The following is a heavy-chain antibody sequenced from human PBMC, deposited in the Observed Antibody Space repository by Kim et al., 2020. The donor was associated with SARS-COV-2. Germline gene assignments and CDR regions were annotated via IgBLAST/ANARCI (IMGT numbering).Heavy chain of an antibody. CDR1: GYTFINYD. J-gene: IGHJ4*02. V-gene: IGHV1-8*01. CDR3: VRGTW. Sequence: ASVKVSCKASGYTFINYDINWVRQAPGQGLEWMGWMNPNSGNTGYAQRFQGRITLTRNIFTTTAYMDLTSLTSEDTAVYFCVRGTWWGPGTLVTVSS. CDR2: MNPNSGNT.